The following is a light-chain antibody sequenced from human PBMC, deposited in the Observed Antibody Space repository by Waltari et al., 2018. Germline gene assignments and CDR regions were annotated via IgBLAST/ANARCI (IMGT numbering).Light chain of an antibody. V-gene: IGLV2-23*02. J-gene: IGLJ3*02. CDR2: DVI. CDR1: SSDIGRYDI. CDR3: CSYAGNYIWV. Sequence: QSALTQPASVSGSPGQSVTIPCPGASSDIGRYDIFSWYQQHPGNAPKLIICDVIKGPSGVSDRFSGSKSGDTASLTISGLQFEDEADYYCCSYAGNYIWVFGGGTRLTVL.